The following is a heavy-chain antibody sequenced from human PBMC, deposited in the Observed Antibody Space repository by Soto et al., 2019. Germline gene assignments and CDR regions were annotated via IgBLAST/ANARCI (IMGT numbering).Heavy chain of an antibody. CDR2: IYSGGST. CDR1: GFTVSSNY. D-gene: IGHD6-13*01. Sequence: GGSLRLSCAASGFTVSSNYMSWVRQAPGKGLEWVSVIYSGGSTYYADSVKGRFTISRDNSKNTLYLQMNSLRAEDTAVYYCARHRGLTIAAAGPQGYFDYWGQGTLVTVSS. CDR3: ARHRGLTIAAAGPQGYFDY. J-gene: IGHJ4*02. V-gene: IGHV3-66*04.